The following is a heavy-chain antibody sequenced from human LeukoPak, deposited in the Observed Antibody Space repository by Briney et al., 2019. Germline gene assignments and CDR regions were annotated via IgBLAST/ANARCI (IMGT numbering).Heavy chain of an antibody. D-gene: IGHD5-18*01. Sequence: GASVKVSCEASGGTFSTYTVSWVRQAPGQGLEWMGRIIPILDIANYAQKFQGRVTITANKSTSTVYMELRSLRSEDTALYYCAREVDTALVFDYWGQGSLVTVSS. CDR2: IIPILDIA. J-gene: IGHJ4*02. CDR3: AREVDTALVFDY. V-gene: IGHV1-69*04. CDR1: GGTFSTYT.